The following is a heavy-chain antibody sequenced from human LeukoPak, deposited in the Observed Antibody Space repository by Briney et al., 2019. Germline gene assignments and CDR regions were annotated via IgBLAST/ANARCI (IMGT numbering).Heavy chain of an antibody. D-gene: IGHD3-10*01. CDR3: ARAGYYYGSGSYFFDI. CDR1: GGSISSYY. CDR2: IYTSGST. Sequence: SETLSLTCTVSGGSISSYYWSWIRQPAGKGLEWIGRIYTSGSTNYNPSLKSRVTMSVDTSKNQFSLKLSSVTAADTAVYYCARAGYYYGSGSYFFDIWGQGTMVTVSS. J-gene: IGHJ3*02. V-gene: IGHV4-4*07.